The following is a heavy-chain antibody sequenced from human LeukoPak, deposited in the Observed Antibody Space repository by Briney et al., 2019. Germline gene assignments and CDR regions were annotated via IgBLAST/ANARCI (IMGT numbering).Heavy chain of an antibody. J-gene: IGHJ3*02. CDR1: GYSISSGYY. Sequence: SETLSLTCTVSGYSISSGYYWGWIRQPPGKGLEWIGSIYHSGSTYYNPSLKSRVTISVDTSKNQFSLKLSSMTAADTAVYYCARTAVTNDAFDIWGQGTMVTVSS. CDR2: IYHSGST. CDR3: ARTAVTNDAFDI. V-gene: IGHV4-38-2*02. D-gene: IGHD4-17*01.